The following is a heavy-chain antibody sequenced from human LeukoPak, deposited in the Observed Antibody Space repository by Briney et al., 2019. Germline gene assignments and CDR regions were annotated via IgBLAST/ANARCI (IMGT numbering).Heavy chain of an antibody. V-gene: IGHV4-31*03. D-gene: IGHD3-22*01. CDR2: IYYSGST. CDR1: GGSISSGGYY. CDR3: ARGERNSGPITTSDY. J-gene: IGHJ4*02. Sequence: SETLSLTCTVSGGSISSGGYYWSWIRQHPGKGLEWIGYIYYSGSTYYNPSLKSRVTVSVDTSKNQFSLKLSSVTAADTAVYYCARGERNSGPITTSDYWGQGTLVTVSS.